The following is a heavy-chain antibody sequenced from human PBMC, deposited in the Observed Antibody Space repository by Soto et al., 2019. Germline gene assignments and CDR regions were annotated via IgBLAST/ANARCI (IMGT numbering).Heavy chain of an antibody. CDR1: GGSFSGYY. Sequence: QVQLQQWGAGLLKPSETLSLTCAVYGGSFSGYYWSWIRQPPGKGLEWIGEINHSGSTNYNPSLKSRVTLSVDTCNNQFSLKLCAFTAADTAAYSCARGRREGLTLTNWFDPWGQGTLVTVSS. CDR3: ARGRREGLTLTNWFDP. CDR2: INHSGST. V-gene: IGHV4-34*01. D-gene: IGHD1-26*01. J-gene: IGHJ5*02.